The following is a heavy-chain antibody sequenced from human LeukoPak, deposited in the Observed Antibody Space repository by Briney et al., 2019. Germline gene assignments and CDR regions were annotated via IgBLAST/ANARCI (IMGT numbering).Heavy chain of an antibody. Sequence: GWSLRLSCEVSGFTFSNYGMNWVRQALGKGLQCVSYLGAGDAKYYSDSVKGRFTISRDNAKNSLYLQLNSLRAEDTAIYFCARDIRGYNGAFDIWGQGTMVTVSS. D-gene: IGHD5-24*01. V-gene: IGHV3-48*03. J-gene: IGHJ3*02. CDR2: LGAGDAK. CDR1: GFTFSNYG. CDR3: ARDIRGYNGAFDI.